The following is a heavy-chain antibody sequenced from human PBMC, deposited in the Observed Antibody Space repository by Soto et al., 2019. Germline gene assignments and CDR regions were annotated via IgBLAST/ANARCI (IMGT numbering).Heavy chain of an antibody. D-gene: IGHD2-21*02. CDR3: AREKVSRSPGGNSALFDL. J-gene: IGHJ2*01. V-gene: IGHV4-31*03. CDR1: GGSISSGGYY. Sequence: SETLSLTCTVSGGSISSGGYYWSWIRQHPGKGLEWIGYIYYSGSTYYNPSLKSRVTISVDTSKNQFSLKLSSVTAADTAVYYRAREKVSRSPGGNSALFDLWGRGTMGAVSS. CDR2: IYYSGST.